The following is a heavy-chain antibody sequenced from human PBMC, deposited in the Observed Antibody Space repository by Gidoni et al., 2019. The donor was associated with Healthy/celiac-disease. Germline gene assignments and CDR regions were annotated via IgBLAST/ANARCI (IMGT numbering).Heavy chain of an antibody. V-gene: IGHV4-34*01. Sequence: QVQLQQWGAGLLKPSEPLSLTCAVYGGSFSGYYWSWIRQPPGKGLEWIGEINHSGSTNYNPSLKSRVTISVDTSKNQFSLKLSSVTAADTAVYYCARGSDWLDAFDIWGQGTMVTVSS. CDR2: INHSGST. CDR1: GGSFSGYY. J-gene: IGHJ3*02. CDR3: ARGSDWLDAFDI. D-gene: IGHD3-9*01.